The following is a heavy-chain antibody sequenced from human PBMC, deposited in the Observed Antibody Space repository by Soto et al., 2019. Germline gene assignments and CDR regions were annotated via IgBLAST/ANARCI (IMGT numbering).Heavy chain of an antibody. CDR1: GGSISTSRSY. J-gene: IGHJ5*02. CDR2: IFYSGST. D-gene: IGHD2-21*01. CDR3: ARQPTTGDTDLWFDP. Sequence: PSETLSLTCSVSGGSISTSRSYWAWIRQPPGKGLEWLANIFYSGSTFYNPSLASHVSVSVDTSKNEFSLKLRSVTAADTAVYYCARQPTTGDTDLWFDPWGQGTLVTVSS. V-gene: IGHV4-39*01.